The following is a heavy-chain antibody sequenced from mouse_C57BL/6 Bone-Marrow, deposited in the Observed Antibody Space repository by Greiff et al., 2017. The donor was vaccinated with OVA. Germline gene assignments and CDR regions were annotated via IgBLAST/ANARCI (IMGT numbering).Heavy chain of an antibody. Sequence: EVQGVESGAGLVKPGGSLKLSCAASGFTFSSYAMSWVRQTPEKRLEWVAYISSGGDYIYYADTVKGRFTISRDNARNTLYLQMSSLKSEDTAMYYCTRWAYYYGSSSYYAMDYWGQGTSVTVSS. CDR3: TRWAYYYGSSSYYAMDY. CDR1: GFTFSSYA. CDR2: ISSGGDYI. V-gene: IGHV5-9-1*02. D-gene: IGHD1-1*01. J-gene: IGHJ4*01.